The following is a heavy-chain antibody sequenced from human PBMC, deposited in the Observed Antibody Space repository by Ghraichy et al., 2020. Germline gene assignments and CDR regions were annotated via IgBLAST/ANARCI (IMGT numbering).Heavy chain of an antibody. CDR1: GGSFSGYY. CDR3: ARGSRGSYYYDSSGYLKGPFDY. J-gene: IGHJ4*02. V-gene: IGHV4-34*01. D-gene: IGHD3-22*01. CDR2: INHSGST. Sequence: SETLSLTCAVYGGSFSGYYWSWIRQPPGKGLEWIGEINHSGSTNYNPSLKSRVTISVDTSKNQFSLKLSSVTAADTAVYYCARGSRGSYYYDSSGYLKGPFDYWGQGTLVTVSS.